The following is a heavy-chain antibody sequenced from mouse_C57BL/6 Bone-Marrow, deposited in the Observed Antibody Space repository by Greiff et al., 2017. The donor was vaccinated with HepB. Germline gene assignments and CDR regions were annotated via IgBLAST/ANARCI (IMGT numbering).Heavy chain of an antibody. D-gene: IGHD1-1*01. CDR2: IYPGNSDT. CDR1: GYTFTSYW. CDR3: TRDYYGSSYVYLFAY. V-gene: IGHV1-5*01. J-gene: IGHJ3*01. Sequence: VQLQQSGTVLARPGASVKMSCKASGYTFTSYWMHWVKQRPGQGLEWIGAIYPGNSDTSYNQKFKGKAKLTAVTSASTAYMELSSLTNEDSAVYYCTRDYYGSSYVYLFAYWGQGTLVTVSA.